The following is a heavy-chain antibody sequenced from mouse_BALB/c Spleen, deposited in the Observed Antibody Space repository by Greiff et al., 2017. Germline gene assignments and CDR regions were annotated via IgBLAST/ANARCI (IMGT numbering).Heavy chain of an antibody. CDR3: ARMDYRYGTY. J-gene: IGHJ3*01. CDR2: IWSGGST. Sequence: VQLQQSGPGLVQPSQSLSITCTVSGFSLTSYGVHWVRQSPGKGLEWLGVIWSGGSTDYNAAFISRLSISKDNSKSQVFFKMNSLQANDTAIYYCARMDYRYGTYWGQGTLVTVSA. CDR1: GFSLTSYG. V-gene: IGHV2-2*02. D-gene: IGHD2-14*01.